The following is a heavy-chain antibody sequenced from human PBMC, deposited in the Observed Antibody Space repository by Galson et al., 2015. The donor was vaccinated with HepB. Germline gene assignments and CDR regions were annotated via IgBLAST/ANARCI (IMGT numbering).Heavy chain of an antibody. Sequence: SLRLSCAASGFTFRTYSMNWVRQAPGTGLEWVSSISADNSYIFYADSVKGRFTISRDNAKNSLHLQMNSLRAEDTAVYYCARDAFGYCSGGSCYSAGWFGAWGQGTLVTVSS. CDR1: GFTFRTYS. D-gene: IGHD2-15*01. J-gene: IGHJ5*02. CDR3: ARDAFGYCSGGSCYSAGWFGA. CDR2: ISADNSYI. V-gene: IGHV3-21*01.